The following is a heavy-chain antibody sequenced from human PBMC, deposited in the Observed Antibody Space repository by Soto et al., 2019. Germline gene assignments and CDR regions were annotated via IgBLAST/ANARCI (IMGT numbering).Heavy chain of an antibody. CDR3: AHAGDYDLLSFDH. V-gene: IGHV2-5*02. CDR1: GFSLTTTSMG. D-gene: IGHD4-17*01. J-gene: IGHJ4*02. Sequence: QITLKESGPPLVRPAQTLTLTCAFSGFSLTTTSMGVAWIRQPPGKALEWLALINWDDDQRYSPSLKDRLTISTDTSRSRVVLTISNMNPEDTGTYFCAHAGDYDLLSFDHWGPGTLVTVSS. CDR2: INWDDDQ.